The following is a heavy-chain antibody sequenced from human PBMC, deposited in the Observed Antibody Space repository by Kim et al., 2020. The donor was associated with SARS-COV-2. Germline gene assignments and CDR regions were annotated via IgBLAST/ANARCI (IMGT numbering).Heavy chain of an antibody. J-gene: IGHJ6*02. CDR3: ATQAMVYYYGMDV. V-gene: IGHV3-33*01. D-gene: IGHD5-18*01. Sequence: YYADSVKGRFTISRDNSKNTLYLQMNSLRAEDTAVYYCATQAMVYYYGMDVWGQGTTVTVSS.